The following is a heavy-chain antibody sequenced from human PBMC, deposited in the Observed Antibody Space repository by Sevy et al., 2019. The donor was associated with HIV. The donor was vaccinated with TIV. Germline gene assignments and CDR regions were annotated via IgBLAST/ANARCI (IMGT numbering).Heavy chain of an antibody. CDR3: ARARKSSIAVAGTGGFDI. D-gene: IGHD6-19*01. J-gene: IGHJ3*02. V-gene: IGHV3-48*03. Sequence: GESLKISCAASGFTFSSYEMNWVRQAPGKGLEWVSYISSSGSTIYYADSVKGRFTISRDNAKNSLYLQMNSLRAEDTAVYYCARARKSSIAVAGTGGFDIWGQGTMVTVSS. CDR2: ISSSGSTI. CDR1: GFTFSSYE.